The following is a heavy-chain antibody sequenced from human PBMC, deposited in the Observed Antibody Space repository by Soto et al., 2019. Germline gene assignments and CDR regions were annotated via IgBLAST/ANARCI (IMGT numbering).Heavy chain of an antibody. V-gene: IGHV3-48*02. CDR2: ISSSGDTI. Sequence: TVGSLRLSCAASGFSFSTYSMNWVRQAPGKGLEWVSFISSSGDTIHYADSVKGRFTVSRDNAKNSLYLQMNSLRDEDTAVYYCARDHYCSGDTCYLISFDYWGQGTQVTVSS. J-gene: IGHJ4*02. CDR3: ARDHYCSGDTCYLISFDY. D-gene: IGHD2-15*01. CDR1: GFSFSTYS.